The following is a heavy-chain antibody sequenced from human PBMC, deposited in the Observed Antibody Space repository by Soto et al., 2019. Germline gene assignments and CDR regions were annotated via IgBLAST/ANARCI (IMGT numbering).Heavy chain of an antibody. CDR2: ISGSGGST. D-gene: IGHD3-9*01. CDR3: AKGDVRVYYDILTGYFCLPDAFDI. J-gene: IGHJ3*02. V-gene: IGHV3-23*01. Sequence: PGGSLRLSCAASGFTFSSYAMSWVRQAPGKGLEWVSAISGSGGSTYYADSVKGRFTISRDNSKNTLYLQMNSLRAEDTAVYYCAKGDVRVYYDILTGYFCLPDAFDIWGQGTMVTVSS. CDR1: GFTFSSYA.